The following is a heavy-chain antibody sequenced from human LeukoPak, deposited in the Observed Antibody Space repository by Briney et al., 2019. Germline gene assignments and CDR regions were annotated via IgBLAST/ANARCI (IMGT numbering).Heavy chain of an antibody. CDR3: AKDITIFGA. D-gene: IGHD3-3*01. CDR2: ISGSGGST. V-gene: IGHV3-23*01. J-gene: IGHJ4*02. CDR1: GGSFSGYY. Sequence: ETLSLTCAVYGGSFSGYYWSWIRQAPGKGLEWVSAISGSGGSTYYADSVKGRFTISRDNSKNTLYLQMNSLRAEDTAVYYCAKDITIFGAWGQGTLVTVSP.